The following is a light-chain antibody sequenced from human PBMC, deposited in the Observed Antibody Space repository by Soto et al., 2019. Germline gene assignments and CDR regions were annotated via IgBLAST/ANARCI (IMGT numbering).Light chain of an antibody. J-gene: IGLJ1*01. CDR1: SSNIGGNS. CDR2: DDN. Sequence: QSVLTQPPSLSAAPGQKVTISFSGSSSNIGGNSVSWYQQLPGTAPKLLIYDDNKRPSGIPDRFSGSKSGTSATLGITGFQTGDEADYYCGSWDSSPSAYVFGTGTKVTVL. CDR3: GSWDSSPSAYV. V-gene: IGLV1-51*01.